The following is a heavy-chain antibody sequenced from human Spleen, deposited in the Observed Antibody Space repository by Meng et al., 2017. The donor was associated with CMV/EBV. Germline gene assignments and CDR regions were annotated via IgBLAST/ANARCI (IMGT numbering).Heavy chain of an antibody. V-gene: IGHV5-51*01. J-gene: IGHJ4*02. D-gene: IGHD6-13*01. CDR2: IYPGDSDT. CDR1: GYSFTNYW. Sequence: GESLKISCKGSGYSFTNYWIGWVRQMPGKGLEWMGIIYPGDSDTRYSPSFQGQVTISADKSISTAYLQWSSLKASDTAVYYCARGLGGTQGIAAAGYWGQGTLVTVSS. CDR3: ARGLGGTQGIAAAGY.